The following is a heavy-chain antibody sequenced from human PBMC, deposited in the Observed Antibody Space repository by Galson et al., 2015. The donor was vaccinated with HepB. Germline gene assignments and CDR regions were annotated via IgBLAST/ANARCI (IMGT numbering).Heavy chain of an antibody. V-gene: IGHV3-74*01. J-gene: IGHJ5*02. CDR2: INSGGSST. D-gene: IGHD2-2*01. Sequence: SLRLSCAASGFTLSSHWMHWVRQAPGKGLLWVSRINSGGSSTYYADSVKGRFTISRDNSKSTLYLQMNSLGTDDTAVYYCAEARYCGSTSCYSWFWFDPWGQGTLVTVSS. CDR1: GFTLSSHW. CDR3: AEARYCGSTSCYSWFWFDP.